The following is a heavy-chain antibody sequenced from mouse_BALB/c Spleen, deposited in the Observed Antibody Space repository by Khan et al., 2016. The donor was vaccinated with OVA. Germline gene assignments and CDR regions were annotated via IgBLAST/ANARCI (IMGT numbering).Heavy chain of an antibody. Sequence: VKLEESGPGLVAPSQSLSITCTVSGFSLTSYGVHWVRQPPGKGLEWLGVLWAGGSTNYNSALMSRLSISKDNSKNQVFLKMNSLQTDDTAMYYCARHYYGSAWFAYWGQGTLVTVSA. D-gene: IGHD1-1*01. CDR3: ARHYYGSAWFAY. V-gene: IGHV2-9*02. J-gene: IGHJ3*01. CDR1: GFSLTSYG. CDR2: LWAGGST.